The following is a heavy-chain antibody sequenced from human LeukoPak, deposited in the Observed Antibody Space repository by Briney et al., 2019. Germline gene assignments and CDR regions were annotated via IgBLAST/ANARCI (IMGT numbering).Heavy chain of an antibody. CDR1: GITLSNYG. D-gene: IGHD3-22*01. CDR2: ISDSGGRT. V-gene: IGHV3-23*01. J-gene: IGHJ4*02. CDR3: AKRGVVIRVILVGFDKEAYYFDS. Sequence: GGSLRLSCAVSGITLSNYGMSWVRQAPGEGLEWVAGISDSGGRTNYADSVKGRFTISRDNPKNTLYLQMNSLRAEDTAVYFCAKRGVVIRVILVGFDKEAYYFDSWGQGALVTVSS.